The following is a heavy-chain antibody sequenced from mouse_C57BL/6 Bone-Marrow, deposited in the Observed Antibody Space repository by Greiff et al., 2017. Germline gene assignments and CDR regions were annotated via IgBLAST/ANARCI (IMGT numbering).Heavy chain of an antibody. V-gene: IGHV1-54*02. CDR1: GYAFTNYL. CDR3: ARHPYFLDV. D-gene: IGHD6-5*01. Sequence: VQLQQSGAELVRPGTSVKVSCKASGYAFTNYLIEWVKQRPGQGLEWIGVINPGSGGTNYNEKFKGKATLTADTSSNTAYMQLSSLTTEDSAIYYCARHPYFLDVWGTGTTVTVSS. CDR2: INPGSGGT. J-gene: IGHJ1*03.